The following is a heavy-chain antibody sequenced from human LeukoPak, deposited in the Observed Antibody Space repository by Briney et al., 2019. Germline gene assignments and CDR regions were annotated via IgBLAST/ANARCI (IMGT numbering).Heavy chain of an antibody. D-gene: IGHD2-21*02. J-gene: IGHJ1*01. CDR1: GFTVRSNY. CDR2: IYSDGNT. Sequence: GGSLRLSCAASGFTVRSNYMHWFRQAPGKGLEWVSVIYSDGNTYYADSVKGRFTISRDNSKNTLYLQMNSLRSEDTAVYYCVRDRHCGGDCPPVNFQRWGQGTLVMVSS. CDR3: VRDRHCGGDCPPVNFQR. V-gene: IGHV3-66*01.